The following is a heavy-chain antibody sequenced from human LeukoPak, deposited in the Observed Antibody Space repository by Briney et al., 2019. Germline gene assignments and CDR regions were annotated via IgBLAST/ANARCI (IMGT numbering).Heavy chain of an antibody. D-gene: IGHD3-3*01. CDR2: ISGSGGST. J-gene: IGHJ6*02. CDR1: GFTFSSYA. V-gene: IGHV3-23*01. Sequence: GGSLRLSCAASGFTFSSYAMSWVRQAPGKGLEWVSGISGSGGSTYYADSVKGRFTISRDNSKNTLYLQMNSLRAEDTAVYYCAKNRKLRYDFWSGYYNYYYYGMDVWGQGTTVTVSS. CDR3: AKNRKLRYDFWSGYYNYYYYGMDV.